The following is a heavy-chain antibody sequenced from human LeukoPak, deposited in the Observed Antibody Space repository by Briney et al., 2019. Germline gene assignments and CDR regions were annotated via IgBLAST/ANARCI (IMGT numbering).Heavy chain of an antibody. CDR1: GFTFSSYG. V-gene: IGHV3-23*01. CDR2: ISGSGGST. D-gene: IGHD5-18*01. CDR3: AKDPEEYSYARGGEFDY. J-gene: IGHJ4*02. Sequence: GGSLRLSCAASGFTFSSYGMSWVRQAPGKGLEWVSAISGSGGSTYYADSVKGRFTISRDNSKNTLYLQMNSLRAEDTAVYYCAKDPEEYSYARGGEFDYWGQGTLVTVSS.